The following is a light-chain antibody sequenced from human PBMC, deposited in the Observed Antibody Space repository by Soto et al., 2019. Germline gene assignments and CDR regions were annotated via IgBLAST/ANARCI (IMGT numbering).Light chain of an antibody. CDR1: QGVSKS. Sequence: IVLTQSPATLSLSPGERATLSCRASQGVSKSLAWYQQKPGQAPRLLIYDASSRATGIPARFSGSGSGTDFTLTISSLEPEDFAVYYCQQRRDTFGQGTKLEIK. CDR2: DAS. V-gene: IGKV3-11*01. CDR3: QQRRDT. J-gene: IGKJ2*01.